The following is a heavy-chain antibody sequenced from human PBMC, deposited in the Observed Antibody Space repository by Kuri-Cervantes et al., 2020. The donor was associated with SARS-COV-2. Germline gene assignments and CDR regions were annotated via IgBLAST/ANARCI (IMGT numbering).Heavy chain of an antibody. CDR1: GYTLTELS. V-gene: IGHV1-24*01. CDR2: FDPEDGET. Sequence: ASVKVSCKVSGYTLTELSMHWGRQAPGKGLEWMGGFDPEDGETIYAQKFQGRVTMTEDTSTDTAYMELRSLRSDDTAVYYCARLVVAATHYYMDVWGKGTTVTVSS. J-gene: IGHJ6*03. D-gene: IGHD2-15*01. CDR3: ARLVVAATHYYMDV.